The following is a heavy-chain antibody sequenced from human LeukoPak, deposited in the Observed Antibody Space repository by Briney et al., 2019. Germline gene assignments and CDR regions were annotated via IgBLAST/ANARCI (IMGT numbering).Heavy chain of an antibody. D-gene: IGHD3-9*01. V-gene: IGHV4-59*12. J-gene: IGHJ6*03. Sequence: SETLSLTCTVSGGSISTYYWSWIRQPPGKGLEWIGYIYYSGSTNYNPSLKSRVTMSVDTSKNQFSLKLSSVTAADTAVYYCAREGGYDILTGYRSFYYYYYMDVWGKGTTVTISS. CDR1: GGSISTYY. CDR3: AREGGYDILTGYRSFYYYYYMDV. CDR2: IYYSGST.